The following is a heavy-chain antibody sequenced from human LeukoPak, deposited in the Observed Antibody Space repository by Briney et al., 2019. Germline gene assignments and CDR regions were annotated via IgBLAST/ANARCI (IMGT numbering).Heavy chain of an antibody. CDR3: AREVYYDILTGYRNWFDP. D-gene: IGHD3-9*01. CDR1: GGTFSSYA. Sequence: ASVKLSCKASGGTFSSYAISWVRQAPGQGLEWMGGIIPIFGTANYAQKFQGRVTITADESTSTAYMELSSLRSEDTAVYYCAREVYYDILTGYRNWFDPWGQGTLVTVSS. V-gene: IGHV1-69*01. J-gene: IGHJ5*02. CDR2: IIPIFGTA.